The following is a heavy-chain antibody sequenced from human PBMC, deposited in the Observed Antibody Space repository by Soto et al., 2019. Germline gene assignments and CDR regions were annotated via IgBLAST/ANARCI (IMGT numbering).Heavy chain of an antibody. CDR2: IAYDGSNS. CDR3: ARGDREDILVVVGARPGEYGIDI. J-gene: IGHJ6*02. CDR1: GFTFRNYA. D-gene: IGHD2-15*01. V-gene: IGHV3-30*10. Sequence: QVQLVESGGGVVQPGGSLRLSCAASGFTFRNYAMHWVHQAPDNGLECLAVIAYDGSNSFYRDSVKDRFTISRNNSNNTLYLHMNSLRSEDTGVYYCARGDREDILVVVGARPGEYGIDIWGQGTTVTVSS.